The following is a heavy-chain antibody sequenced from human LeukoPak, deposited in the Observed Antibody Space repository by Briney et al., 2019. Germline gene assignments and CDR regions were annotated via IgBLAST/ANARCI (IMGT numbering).Heavy chain of an antibody. J-gene: IGHJ4*02. CDR3: TTPGGSGQGYFDY. Sequence: GGSLRLSCAASGFAFANAWMTWVRQAPGKGLEWLGRIKSKTDGGTIDYAAPVGGRFTISRDDSKNTLYLQMNSLKTEDTAVYYCTTPGGSGQGYFDYWGQGTLVTVPS. CDR2: IKSKTDGGTI. D-gene: IGHD3-16*01. CDR1: GFAFANAW. V-gene: IGHV3-15*01.